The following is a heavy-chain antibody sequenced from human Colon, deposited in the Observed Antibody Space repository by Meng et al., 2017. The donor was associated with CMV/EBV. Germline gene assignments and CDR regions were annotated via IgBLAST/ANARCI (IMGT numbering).Heavy chain of an antibody. CDR2: ISAYNGNT. J-gene: IGHJ4*02. D-gene: IGHD3-9*01. CDR1: GYTFTSYG. V-gene: IGHV1-18*01. Sequence: ASVKVSCKASGYTFTSYGISWVRQAPGQGLEWMGWISAYNGNTNYAQKLQGRVTMTTDTSTSTAYMELRSLRSDDTAVYYCARALRGYFAWLPLDYWGQGTLVTVSS. CDR3: ARALRGYFAWLPLDY.